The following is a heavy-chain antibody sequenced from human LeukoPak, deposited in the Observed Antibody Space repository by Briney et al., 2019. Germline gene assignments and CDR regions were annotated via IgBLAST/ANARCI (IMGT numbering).Heavy chain of an antibody. Sequence: ASVKVSCKASGYTFTSYDINWVRQATGQGLEWMGWMNPNSGNTGYAQKFQGRVTMTRNTSISTAYMELSSLRSEDTAVYYCARRGYSSSWYSNYYYYYGMDVWGQGTTVTVSS. D-gene: IGHD6-13*01. CDR1: GYTFTSYD. CDR2: MNPNSGNT. CDR3: ARRGYSSSWYSNYYYYYGMDV. J-gene: IGHJ6*02. V-gene: IGHV1-8*01.